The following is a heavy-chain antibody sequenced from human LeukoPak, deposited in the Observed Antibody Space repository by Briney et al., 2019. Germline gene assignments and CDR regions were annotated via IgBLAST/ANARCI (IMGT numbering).Heavy chain of an antibody. D-gene: IGHD1-7*01. V-gene: IGHV4-39*07. CDR3: AREPHQPARGTN. CDR1: GGSISSSSYY. J-gene: IGHJ4*02. Sequence: SETLSLTCTVSGGSISSSSYYWGWIRQPPGKGLEWIGSIYHSGSTYYNPSLKSRVTISVDTSKNQFSLKLSSVTAADTAVYYCAREPHQPARGTNWGQGTLVTVSS. CDR2: IYHSGST.